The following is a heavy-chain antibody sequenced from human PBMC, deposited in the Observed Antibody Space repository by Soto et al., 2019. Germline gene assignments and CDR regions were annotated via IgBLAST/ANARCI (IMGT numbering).Heavy chain of an antibody. CDR1: GYTFTSYG. V-gene: IGHV1-18*01. CDR3: ARDSVRTTAPLWPPMNAY. D-gene: IGHD4-17*01. CDR2: ISAYNGNT. Sequence: ASVKVSCKASGYTFTSYGISWVRQAPGQGLEWMGWISAYNGNTNYAQKLQGRVTMTTDTSTSTAYMELRSLRSDDTAVYYCARDSVRTTAPLWPPMNAYWGQGTLVTVSS. J-gene: IGHJ4*02.